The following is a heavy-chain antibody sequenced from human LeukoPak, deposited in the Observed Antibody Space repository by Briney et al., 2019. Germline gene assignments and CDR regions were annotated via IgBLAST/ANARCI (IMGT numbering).Heavy chain of an antibody. CDR3: AKDGAYCNGGSCPHY. Sequence: GGSLRLSCAASGFTFNNNAMSWVRQAPGKGLEWVSAVSGSGGSTYYADSGKGRFTISRDNSKNTLYLQMISLRAEDTAVSYCAKDGAYCNGGSCPHYWGQGTLVTVSS. J-gene: IGHJ4*02. CDR2: VSGSGGST. CDR1: GFTFNNNA. D-gene: IGHD2-15*01. V-gene: IGHV3-23*01.